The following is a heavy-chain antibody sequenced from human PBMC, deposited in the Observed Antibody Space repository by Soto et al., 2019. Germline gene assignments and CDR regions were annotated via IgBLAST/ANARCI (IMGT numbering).Heavy chain of an antibody. D-gene: IGHD2-8*02. CDR3: AKHVWRGISVHGTLFDN. J-gene: IGHJ4*02. Sequence: PGESLKISCKGSGDSFSLYWIGWVRQMPGKGLEWMGIIYPGDSTTKYSPSFQGQVTISADKSITTAYLQWNSLKASDTAVYYCAKHVWRGISVHGTLFDNWGQGSLVT. CDR2: IYPGDSTT. V-gene: IGHV5-51*01. CDR1: GDSFSLYW.